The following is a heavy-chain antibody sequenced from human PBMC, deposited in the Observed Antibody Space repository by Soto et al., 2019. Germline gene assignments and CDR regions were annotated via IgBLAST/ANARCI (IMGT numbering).Heavy chain of an antibody. CDR1: GFSFSDYS. CDR3: ARDGAYCSGIGCGDYYHYMDV. D-gene: IGHD2-15*01. J-gene: IGHJ6*03. V-gene: IGHV3-21*06. Sequence: EVQLVESGGGLVKPGGSLRLSCAASGFSFSDYSMNWVRQAPGKGLEWVSSISGSSSYIYYTDSLKGRFTVSRDNAKNSLYLQVNSLTAEDPAVYYCARDGAYCSGIGCGDYYHYMDVWGKGATVTVSS. CDR2: ISGSSSYI.